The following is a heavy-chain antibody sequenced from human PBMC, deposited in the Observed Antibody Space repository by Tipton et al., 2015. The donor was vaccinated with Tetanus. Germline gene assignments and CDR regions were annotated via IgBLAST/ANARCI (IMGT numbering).Heavy chain of an antibody. J-gene: IGHJ4*02. V-gene: IGHV1-18*01. D-gene: IGHD6-19*01. CDR2: ISVYNGNT. Sequence: VKKPGASVKVSCKASGYTFNTFGISWVRQAPGQGLEWMGWISVYNGNTNYAQKVQGRVTMTTDTPTSTAYMELRSLRSDDTAVYYCARDRAYSSGWSTQNDYWGQGTLVTVSS. CDR3: ARDRAYSSGWSTQNDY. CDR1: GYTFNTFG.